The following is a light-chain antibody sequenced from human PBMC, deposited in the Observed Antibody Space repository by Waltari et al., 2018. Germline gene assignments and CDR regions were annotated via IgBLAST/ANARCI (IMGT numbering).Light chain of an antibody. CDR1: RFGYKN. J-gene: IGLJ2*01. Sequence: SYELTQPPSVTVSPGQTASITCSGDRFGYKNVCWFQQKPGLSPVLVIHHNSKRPSGIPERFSGSNSGSTATLTISGTQAMDEANYYCQAWDSNTEVVFGGGTKLTVL. CDR2: HNS. CDR3: QAWDSNTEVV. V-gene: IGLV3-1*01.